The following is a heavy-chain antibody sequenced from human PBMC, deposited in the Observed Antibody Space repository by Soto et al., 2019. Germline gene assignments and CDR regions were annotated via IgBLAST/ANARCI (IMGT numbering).Heavy chain of an antibody. CDR1: GVTFNRQD. D-gene: IGHD4-4*01. V-gene: IGHV1-69*13. J-gene: IGHJ4*02. CDR3: ARSERREGYSFGY. Sequence: ASVKVSCQASGVTFNRQDMRWVRQAPAQGLEWMGGIIPMFGTPHYAEKVQDRVTITADESTGTAYFDVSSLTYEDTAVYYCARSERREGYSFGYWGPGTLVTDSA. CDR2: IIPMFGTP.